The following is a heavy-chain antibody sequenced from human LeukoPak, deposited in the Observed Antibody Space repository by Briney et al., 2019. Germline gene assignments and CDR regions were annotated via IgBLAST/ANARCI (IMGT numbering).Heavy chain of an antibody. J-gene: IGHJ4*02. CDR1: GFTFGDYA. D-gene: IGHD6-19*01. CDR2: IRSKAYGGTT. Sequence: TGRSLRLSCTASGFTFGDYAMSWVRQAPGKWLEWVGFIRSKAYGGTTEYAASVKGRFTISRDDSKSIAYLQMNSLKTEDTAVYYCTRGSSGRPFDYWGQGTLVTVSS. CDR3: TRGSSGRPFDY. V-gene: IGHV3-49*04.